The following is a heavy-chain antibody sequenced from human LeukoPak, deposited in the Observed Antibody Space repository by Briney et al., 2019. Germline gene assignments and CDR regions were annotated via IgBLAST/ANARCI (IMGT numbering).Heavy chain of an antibody. V-gene: IGHV3-23*01. CDR3: AQGGGGQALDN. J-gene: IGHJ4*02. CDR1: GFTFSNYA. Sequence: GGSLRLSCAASGFTFSNYAMTWVRQAPGKGLDWVSSIGAMGWVSLISGRGGETYYADSVKGRFTISRDNAKNTVYLQMSSLRVGDTATYFCAQGGGGQALDNWGQGTLVTVSS. CDR2: IGAMGWVSLISGRGGET. D-gene: IGHD3-10*01.